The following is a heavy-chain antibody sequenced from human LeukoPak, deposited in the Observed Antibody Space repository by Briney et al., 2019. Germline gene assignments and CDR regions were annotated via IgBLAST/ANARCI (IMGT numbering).Heavy chain of an antibody. D-gene: IGHD4-11*01. CDR1: GYTFTSYY. CDR2: INPSGGST. V-gene: IGHV1-46*01. CDR3: ARGPHPLTTVTSKEFDP. Sequence: ASVKVSCKASGYTFTSYYMHWVRQAPGQGLEWMGIINPSGGSTSYAQKFQGRVTMTRDTSTSTVYMELSSLRSEDTAVYYCARGPHPLTTVTSKEFDPWGQGTLVTVSS. J-gene: IGHJ5*02.